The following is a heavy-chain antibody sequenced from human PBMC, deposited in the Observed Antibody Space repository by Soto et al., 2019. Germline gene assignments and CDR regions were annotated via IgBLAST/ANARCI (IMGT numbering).Heavy chain of an antibody. J-gene: IGHJ5*02. Sequence: QVQLVESGGGVVQPGRSLRLSCAASGFTFSSYAMHWVRQAPGKGLEWVAVISYDGSNKYYADSVKGRFTISRDNSKNTLYLQMNSLRAEDTVVYYCAREATVDTAMVNWFDPWGQGTLVTVSS. D-gene: IGHD5-18*01. CDR2: ISYDGSNK. V-gene: IGHV3-30-3*01. CDR1: GFTFSSYA. CDR3: AREATVDTAMVNWFDP.